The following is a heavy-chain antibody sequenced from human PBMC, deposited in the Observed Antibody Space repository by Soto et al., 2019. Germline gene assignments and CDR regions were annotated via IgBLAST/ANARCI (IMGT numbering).Heavy chain of an antibody. V-gene: IGHV4-38-2*01. CDR1: GYSISSGYY. Sequence: SETLSLTCAVSGYSISSGYYWGWIRQPPGKGLEWIGSIYHSGSTYYNPSLKSRVTISVDTSKNQFSLKLSSVTAPDTAVYYCARVLGRTPFDYWGQGTLVTVSS. J-gene: IGHJ4*02. CDR3: ARVLGRTPFDY. CDR2: IYHSGST.